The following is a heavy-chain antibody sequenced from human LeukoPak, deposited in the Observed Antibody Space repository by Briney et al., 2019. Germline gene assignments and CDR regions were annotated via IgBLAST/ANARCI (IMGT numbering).Heavy chain of an antibody. D-gene: IGHD3-22*01. V-gene: IGHV3-23*01. J-gene: IGHJ4*02. Sequence: GGSLRLSCAASGFTFNSYAMSWVRQFPGKGLEWVSGLSAGGVTTYYADSVKGRFTISRDNFKDTLDLQMSSLRAEDTALYYCAKDNPWALSDSPLGKNNVGYWGQGTLGSVSS. CDR2: LSAGGVTT. CDR3: AKDNPWALSDSPLGKNNVGY. CDR1: GFTFNSYA.